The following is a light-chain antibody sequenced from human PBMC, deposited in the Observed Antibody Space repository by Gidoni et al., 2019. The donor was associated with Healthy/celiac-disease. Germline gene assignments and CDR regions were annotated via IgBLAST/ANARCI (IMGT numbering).Light chain of an antibody. Sequence: DIQMTQSPSSLSASVGDRVTITCQASQIISNYLNWYQQKPGKAPKLLIYAASNLETGVPSRFSGSGSGTDFTLTISSLQPEDFATYYCQQCDNPPLTFGHGTKVEIK. J-gene: IGKJ3*01. V-gene: IGKV1-33*01. CDR3: QQCDNPPLT. CDR2: AAS. CDR1: QIISNY.